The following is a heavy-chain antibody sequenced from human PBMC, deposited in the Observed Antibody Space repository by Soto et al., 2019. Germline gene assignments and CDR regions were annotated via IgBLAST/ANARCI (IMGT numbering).Heavy chain of an antibody. V-gene: IGHV6-1*01. D-gene: IGHD5-18*01. J-gene: IGHJ4*02. Sequence: SPTRGLEWLGRTYYRSKWYSYYALSVKSRITINPDTSKNQFSLHLGSVTPEDTAVYYCASVEHTAYFYYCGQGNQVTV. CDR3: ASVEHTAYFYY. CDR2: TYYRSKWYS.